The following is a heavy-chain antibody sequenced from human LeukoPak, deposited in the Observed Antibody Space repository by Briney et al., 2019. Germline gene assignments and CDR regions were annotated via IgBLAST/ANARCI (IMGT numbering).Heavy chain of an antibody. V-gene: IGHV3-20*04. CDR1: RFTFDDYG. CDR3: ARDDYGSGSWNDY. Sequence: GGSLRLSCAASRFTFDDYGMSWVRQAPGKGLEWVSGIIWSGGSTGYADSVKGRFTISRDNAKNSLYLQMNSLRAEDTALYYCARDDYGSGSWNDYWGQGTLVTVSS. D-gene: IGHD3-10*01. J-gene: IGHJ4*02. CDR2: IIWSGGST.